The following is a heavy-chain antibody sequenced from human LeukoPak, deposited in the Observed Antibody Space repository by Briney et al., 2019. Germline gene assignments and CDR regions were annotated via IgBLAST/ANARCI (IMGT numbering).Heavy chain of an antibody. V-gene: IGHV4-4*07. CDR1: GGSISSYY. CDR2: IYTSGST. Sequence: PSEALSLTCTVSGGSISSYYWSWIRQPAGKGLEWIGRIYTSGSTNYNPSLKSRVTMSVDTSKNQFSLKLSSVTAADTAVYYCARDLNVAPNWFDPWGQRTLVTVSS. CDR3: ARDLNVAPNWFDP. J-gene: IGHJ5*02. D-gene: IGHD2-15*01.